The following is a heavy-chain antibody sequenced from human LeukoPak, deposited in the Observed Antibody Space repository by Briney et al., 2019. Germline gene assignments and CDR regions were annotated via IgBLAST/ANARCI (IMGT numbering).Heavy chain of an antibody. CDR1: GGSISSYY. Sequence: SSETLSLTCTVSGGSISSYYWSWIRQPPGKGLEWIGYIYYSGSTNYNPSLKSRVTISVDTSKNQFSLKLSSVTAADTAAYCCARGPTAYYFDYWGPGTLVTVSS. CDR3: ARGPTAYYFDY. CDR2: IYYSGST. J-gene: IGHJ4*02. V-gene: IGHV4-59*01.